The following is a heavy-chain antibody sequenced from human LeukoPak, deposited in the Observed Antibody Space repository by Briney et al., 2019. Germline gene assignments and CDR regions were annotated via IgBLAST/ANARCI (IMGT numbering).Heavy chain of an antibody. J-gene: IGHJ4*02. CDR2: ISGSGGST. D-gene: IGHD2-21*01. CDR3: AKFLPTHIVVANYYFDY. V-gene: IGHV3-23*01. Sequence: PGGCLKLSCAASGFTFSSYAMSWVRQAPGKGLEWVSAISGSGGSTYYADSVKGRFTISRDNSKNTLYLQMNSLRAEDTAVYYCAKFLPTHIVVANYYFDYWGQGTLVTVSS. CDR1: GFTFSSYA.